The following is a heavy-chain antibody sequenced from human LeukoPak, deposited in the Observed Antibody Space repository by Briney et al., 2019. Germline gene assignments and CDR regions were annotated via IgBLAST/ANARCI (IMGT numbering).Heavy chain of an antibody. CDR1: GFTFSSYS. J-gene: IGHJ6*03. Sequence: GGSLRLSCAASGFTFSSYSMNWVRQAPGKGLEWVSSISSSSSYIYYADSVKGRFTISRDNAKNSLYLQMNSLRAEDTAVYYCARGPEVSFSVRYYYYYYMDVWGKGTTVTVSS. V-gene: IGHV3-21*01. CDR3: ARGPEVSFSVRYYYYYYMDV. D-gene: IGHD2/OR15-2a*01. CDR2: ISSSSSYI.